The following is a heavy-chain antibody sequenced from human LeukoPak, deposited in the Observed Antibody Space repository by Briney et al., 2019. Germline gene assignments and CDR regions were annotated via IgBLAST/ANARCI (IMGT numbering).Heavy chain of an antibody. CDR1: GGTFSSYA. J-gene: IGHJ3*01. V-gene: IGHV1-69*04. CDR2: IIPILGIA. D-gene: IGHD3-3*01. Sequence: SVKVSCKASGGTFSSYAISWVRQAPGQGLEWMGRIIPILGIANYAQKFQGSVTITADKSTSTAYMELRSLRSDDTAVYYCAKDSGGDTIFSSWGQGTIVIVSS. CDR3: AKDSGGDTIFSS.